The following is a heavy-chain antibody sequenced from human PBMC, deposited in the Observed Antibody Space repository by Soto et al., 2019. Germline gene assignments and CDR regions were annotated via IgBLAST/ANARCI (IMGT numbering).Heavy chain of an antibody. D-gene: IGHD6-19*01. Sequence: SVKVSCKASGGTFSSYAISWVRQAPGQGLEWMGGIIPILGTANYAQKFQGRVTITADESTSTAYMELSSLRSEDTAVYYCARVFPGYSSGWYLGYWGQGTLVTVSS. CDR1: GGTFSSYA. CDR2: IIPILGTA. V-gene: IGHV1-69*13. CDR3: ARVFPGYSSGWYLGY. J-gene: IGHJ4*02.